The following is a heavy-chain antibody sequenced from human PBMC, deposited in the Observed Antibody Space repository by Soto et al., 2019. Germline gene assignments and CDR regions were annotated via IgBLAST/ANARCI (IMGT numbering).Heavy chain of an antibody. J-gene: IGHJ4*02. CDR1: GFTFSSYA. CDR3: ASIWFGELYSYIMGERKLNDY. V-gene: IGHV3-23*01. CDR2: ISGSGGST. D-gene: IGHD3-10*01. Sequence: GGSLRLSCAASGFTFSSYAMSWVRQAPGKGLEWVSAISGSGGSTYYADSVKGRFTISRDNSKNTLYLQMNSLRAEDTAVYYCASIWFGELYSYIMGERKLNDYWGQGTLVTVSS.